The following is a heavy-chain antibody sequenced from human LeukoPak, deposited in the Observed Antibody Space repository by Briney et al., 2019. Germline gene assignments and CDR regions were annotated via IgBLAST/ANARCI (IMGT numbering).Heavy chain of an antibody. CDR2: MNHDGSDQ. V-gene: IGHV3-7*01. D-gene: IGHD2-2*01. CDR1: GFTFRNSY. J-gene: IGHJ4*02. CDR3: ARAAVYCSSSTCRTNFDS. Sequence: PGGSLRLSCAASGFTFRNSYMSWVRQAPGKGLEWVAYMNHDGSDQSHVDSVRGRFTISRDNAKNSLYLQMNSLRVEDTAVYYCARAAVYCSSSTCRTNFDSWGQGNLVTVSS.